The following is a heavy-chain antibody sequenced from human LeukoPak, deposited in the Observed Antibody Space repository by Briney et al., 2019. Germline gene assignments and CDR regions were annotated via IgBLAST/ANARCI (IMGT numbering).Heavy chain of an antibody. Sequence: ASVKVSCKASGYTFTSYGISWVRQAPGQGLEWMGWISAYNGNTNYAQKLQGRVTMTTDTSTSTAYMELRSLRSDDTAVYYCARDTYYYDNLHPELDPWGQGTLVTVSS. CDR2: ISAYNGNT. V-gene: IGHV1-18*01. J-gene: IGHJ5*02. D-gene: IGHD3-22*01. CDR3: ARDTYYYDNLHPELDP. CDR1: GYTFTSYG.